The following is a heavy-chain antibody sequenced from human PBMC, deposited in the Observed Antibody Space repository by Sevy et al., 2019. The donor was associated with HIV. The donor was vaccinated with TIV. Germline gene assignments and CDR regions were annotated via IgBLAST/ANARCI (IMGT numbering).Heavy chain of an antibody. CDR2: ISYEGTKT. CDR1: GFAFSSHA. J-gene: IGHJ4*01. D-gene: IGHD6-13*01. Sequence: GGSLRLSCAASGFAFSSHAMHWVRQAPGKGLEWVAVISYEGTKTFYAASVEGRFTISRDNSKNMLSLQINSLRPEDTAVYFCAGDGGYSIKWYPLYWGHGTLVTVSS. CDR3: AGDGGYSIKWYPLY. V-gene: IGHV3-30-3*01.